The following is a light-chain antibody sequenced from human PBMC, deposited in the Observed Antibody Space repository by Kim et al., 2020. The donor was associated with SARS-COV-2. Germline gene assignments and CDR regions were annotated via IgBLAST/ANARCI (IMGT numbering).Light chain of an antibody. CDR1: NFGRKN. J-gene: IGLJ1*01. CDR2: RDN. V-gene: IGLV3-9*01. CDR3: QVWDGNTNI. Sequence: VELRQTARMSCGGNNFGRKNVHWYQKKPGQAPVMVIFRDNNRPSGIPGRFSGSTSGNTATLTISSTQAGDEADYYCQVWDGNTNIFGTGTKVTVL.